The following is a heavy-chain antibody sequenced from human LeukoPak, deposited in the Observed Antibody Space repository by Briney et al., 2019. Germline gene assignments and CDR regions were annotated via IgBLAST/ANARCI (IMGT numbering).Heavy chain of an antibody. CDR2: IYYSGST. J-gene: IGHJ4*02. Sequence: SETLSLTCTVSGGSISSSSYYWGWIRRPPGTGLEWIGSIYYSGSTYYNPSLKSRVTISVDTSKNQFSLKLSSVTAADTAVYYCASTAHLLLWFGELSFDYWGQGTLVTVSS. CDR1: GGSISSSSYY. V-gene: IGHV4-39*01. D-gene: IGHD3-10*01. CDR3: ASTAHLLLWFGELSFDY.